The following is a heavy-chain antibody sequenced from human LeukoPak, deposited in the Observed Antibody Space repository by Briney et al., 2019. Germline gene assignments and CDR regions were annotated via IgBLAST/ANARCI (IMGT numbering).Heavy chain of an antibody. V-gene: IGHV3-48*03. CDR1: GFTFSSYE. CDR2: ISSSGSTI. J-gene: IGHJ4*02. Sequence: PGGSLRLSCAASGFTFSSYEMNWVRQAPGKGLEWVSYISSSGSTIYYADSVKGRFTISRDNAKNSLYLQMNSLRAEDTAVYYCASPSLWFGPNWGQGTLVTVSS. D-gene: IGHD3-10*01. CDR3: ASPSLWFGPN.